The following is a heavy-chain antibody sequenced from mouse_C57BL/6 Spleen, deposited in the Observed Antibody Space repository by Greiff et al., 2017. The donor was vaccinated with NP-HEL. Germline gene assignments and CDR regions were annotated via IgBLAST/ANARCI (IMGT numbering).Heavy chain of an antibody. Sequence: VQLQQPGAELVRPGSSVKLSCKASGYTFTSYWMHWVKQRPIQGLEWIGNIDPSDSETHYNQKFKDKATLTVDKSSSTAYMQLSSLTSEDSAVYYCTRDDYYVDYFDYWGQGTTLTVSS. D-gene: IGHD1-1*01. CDR3: TRDDYYVDYFDY. CDR2: IDPSDSET. CDR1: GYTFTSYW. V-gene: IGHV1-52*01. J-gene: IGHJ2*01.